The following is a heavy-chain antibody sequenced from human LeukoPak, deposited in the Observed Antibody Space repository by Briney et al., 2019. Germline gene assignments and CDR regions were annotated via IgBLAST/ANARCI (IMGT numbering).Heavy chain of an antibody. D-gene: IGHD4/OR15-4a*01. CDR2: IYSGGST. J-gene: IGHJ4*02. CDR3: ARRAGAYSHPYDY. V-gene: IGHV3-53*01. CDR1: GFTVSSDS. Sequence: GGSLRLSCTVSGFTVSSDSMSWVRQAPGKGLEWVSFIYSGGSTHYSDSVKGRFNISRDNSKNTLYLQMNSLRAEDTAVYYCARRAGAYSHPYDYWGQGTLVTVSS.